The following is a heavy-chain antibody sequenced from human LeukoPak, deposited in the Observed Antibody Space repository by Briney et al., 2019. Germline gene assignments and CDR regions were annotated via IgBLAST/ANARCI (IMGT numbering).Heavy chain of an antibody. CDR1: GGSISSYY. J-gene: IGHJ4*02. CDR3: ARDDRSVAGHQFDY. V-gene: IGHV4-59*12. D-gene: IGHD6-19*01. CDR2: IYYSGST. Sequence: SETLSLTCTVSGGSISSYYWSWIRQPPGKGLEWIGYIYYSGSTNYNPSLKSRVTISVDTSKNQFSLKLSSVTAADTAVYYCARDDRSVAGHQFDYWGQGTLVTVSS.